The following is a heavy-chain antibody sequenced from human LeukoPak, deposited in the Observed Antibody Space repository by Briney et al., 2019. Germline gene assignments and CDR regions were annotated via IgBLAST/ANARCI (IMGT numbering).Heavy chain of an antibody. CDR2: INHSGST. D-gene: IGHD2-15*01. V-gene: IGHV4-34*01. Sequence: SETLSLTCAVYGGSFSGYYWSWIRQPPGKGLEWIGEINHSGSTNYNPSLKSRVTISVDTSKNQFSLKLSSVTAADTAVYYCARDYCSGGSCYWDYWGQGTLVTVSS. CDR3: ARDYCSGGSCYWDY. J-gene: IGHJ4*02. CDR1: GGSFSGYY.